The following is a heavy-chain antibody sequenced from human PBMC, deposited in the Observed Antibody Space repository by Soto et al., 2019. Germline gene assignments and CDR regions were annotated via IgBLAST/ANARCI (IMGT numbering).Heavy chain of an antibody. CDR3: ARDVKHPVAKTGRGYYYYGMDV. J-gene: IGHJ6*02. CDR2: ISAYNGNT. V-gene: IGHV1-18*04. CDR1: GYTFTSYG. Sequence: QVQLVQSGAEVKKPGASVKVSCKASGYTFTSYGISWVRQAPGQGLEWMGWISAYNGNTNYAQKLQGRVTMTTDTSTSTAYVELRSLRSDDTAVYYCARDVKHPVAKTGRGYYYYGMDVWGQGTTVTVSS. D-gene: IGHD5-12*01.